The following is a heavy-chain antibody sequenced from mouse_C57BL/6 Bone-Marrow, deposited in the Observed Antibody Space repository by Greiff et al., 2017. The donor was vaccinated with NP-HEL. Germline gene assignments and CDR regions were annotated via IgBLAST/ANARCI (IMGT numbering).Heavy chain of an antibody. J-gene: IGHJ3*01. D-gene: IGHD1-1*01. CDR2: IHPNSGST. V-gene: IGHV1-64*01. CDR1: GYTFTSYW. CDR3: ARIYYGSVFAY. Sequence: QVQLQQPGAELVKPGASVKLSCKASGYTFTSYWMHWVKQRPGQGLEWIGMIHPNSGSTNYNEKFKSKATLTVDKSSSTAYMQLSSLTSEDSAVYCCARIYYGSVFAYWGQGTLVTVSA.